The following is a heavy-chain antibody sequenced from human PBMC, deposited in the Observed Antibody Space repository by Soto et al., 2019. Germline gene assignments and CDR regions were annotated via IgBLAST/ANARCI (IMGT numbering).Heavy chain of an antibody. J-gene: IGHJ4*02. D-gene: IGHD3-10*01. CDR3: ARLFNTGSYRFGDDY. Sequence: PSETLSLTCTVSGGTVSSGSYYWSWIRQPPQKGLEWIGYIYYSGYMGSTNYNPSLKSRVSISVDTSKNQFSLKLSSVTAADTAVYYCARLFNTGSYRFGDDYWGQGTLVTVSS. CDR2: IYYSGYMGST. CDR1: GGTVSSGSYY. V-gene: IGHV4-61*01.